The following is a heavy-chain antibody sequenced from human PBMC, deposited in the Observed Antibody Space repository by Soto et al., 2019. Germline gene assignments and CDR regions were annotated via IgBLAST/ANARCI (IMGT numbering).Heavy chain of an antibody. Sequence: EAPLLESGGQLVQPGGSLRLSCAASGFTFSTYTMNWVRQAPGKGLEWVAGIFPGGSTYYANSVKGRFTTSRDHSQSSVFMQMSSLRDENTAVYYCAKDRQPDGIWTFDLWGQGNLVTVSS. V-gene: IGHV3-23*03. D-gene: IGHD3-9*01. CDR1: GFTFSTYT. CDR2: IFPGGST. CDR3: AKDRQPDGIWTFDL. J-gene: IGHJ4*02.